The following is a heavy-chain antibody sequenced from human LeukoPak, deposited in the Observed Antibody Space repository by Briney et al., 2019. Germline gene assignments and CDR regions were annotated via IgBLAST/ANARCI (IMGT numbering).Heavy chain of an antibody. J-gene: IGHJ4*02. D-gene: IGHD3-22*01. CDR2: INPNSGGT. Sequence: ASVKVSCKASGYTFTGYYMHWVRQAPGQGLEWVGWINPNSGGTNYAQKFQGRVTMTRDTSISTAYMDLSRLRSDDTAVSYCASYYYDSSGYYYDYWGQGTLVTVSS. V-gene: IGHV1-2*02. CDR3: ASYYYDSSGYYYDY. CDR1: GYTFTGYY.